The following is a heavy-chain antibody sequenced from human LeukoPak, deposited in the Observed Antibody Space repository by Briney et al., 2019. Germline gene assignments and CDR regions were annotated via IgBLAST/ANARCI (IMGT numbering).Heavy chain of an antibody. Sequence: SETLSLTCTVSGYSISSGYYWGWIRQPPGKGLEWIGSIYHSGSTYYNPSLKSRVTISVDTSKNQFSLKLSSVTAADTVVYYCARKYYYDSSGYSPGFAFDIWGQGTMVTVSS. CDR1: GYSISSGYY. J-gene: IGHJ3*02. CDR3: ARKYYYDSSGYSPGFAFDI. D-gene: IGHD3-22*01. V-gene: IGHV4-38-2*02. CDR2: IYHSGST.